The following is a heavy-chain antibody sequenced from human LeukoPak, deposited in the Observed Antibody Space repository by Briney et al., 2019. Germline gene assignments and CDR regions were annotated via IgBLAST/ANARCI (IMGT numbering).Heavy chain of an antibody. CDR2: ISGSGGST. CDR3: AKDSVAVAGTTLDY. CDR1: GFTFSSYA. D-gene: IGHD6-19*01. J-gene: IGHJ4*02. V-gene: IGHV3-23*01. Sequence: AGGSLRLSCAASGFTFSSYAMSWVRQAPGKGLEWVSAISGSGGSTYYADSVKGRFTISRDNSKNTLYLQMNSLRAEDTAVYYCAKDSVAVAGTTLDYWGQGTLVTVSS.